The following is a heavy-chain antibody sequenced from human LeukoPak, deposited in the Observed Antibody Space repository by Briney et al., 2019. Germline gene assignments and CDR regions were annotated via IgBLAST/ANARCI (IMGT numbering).Heavy chain of an antibody. J-gene: IGHJ4*02. Sequence: ASVKDSRMTTGYSLTDFYIHWVRQAPGQGVEWMGRTNPNPGGPSHRQKLQGRVTMTRDTSLTTAYIAQDRPASHGTAGDIFARGPNSGSYAIGYWGQGTLVTVSS. CDR3: ARGPNSGSYAIGY. D-gene: IGHD3-10*01. CDR2: TNPNPGGP. V-gene: IGHV1-2*06. CDR1: GYSLTDFY.